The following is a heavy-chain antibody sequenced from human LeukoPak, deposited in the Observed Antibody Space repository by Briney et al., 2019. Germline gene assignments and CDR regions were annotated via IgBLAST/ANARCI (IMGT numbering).Heavy chain of an antibody. D-gene: IGHD3-22*01. J-gene: IGHJ4*02. V-gene: IGHV5-10-1*01. Sequence: GESLKISCKGSGYSFTSYWISWVRQMPGKGLEWMGRIDPSDSYTNYSPSFQGHVTISADTSISTAYLQWSSLKASDTAMYYCARLPLGYDSSGYYYEVAYWGQGALVTVSS. CDR1: GYSFTSYW. CDR3: ARLPLGYDSSGYYYEVAY. CDR2: IDPSDSYT.